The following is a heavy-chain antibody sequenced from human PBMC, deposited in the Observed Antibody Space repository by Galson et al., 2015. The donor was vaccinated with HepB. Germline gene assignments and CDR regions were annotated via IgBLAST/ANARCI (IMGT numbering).Heavy chain of an antibody. Sequence: SLRLSCAASGFTFSNYWMSWVRQAPGKGLEWVANINQYGSDIFYVDSVKGRFTISRDNAKKLMSLQMNSLRVEDTAVYYCARGGGYSSDRSFDYWGQGTLVTVSS. D-gene: IGHD5-18*01. CDR1: GFTFSNYW. CDR3: ARGGGYSSDRSFDY. CDR2: INQYGSDI. V-gene: IGHV3-7*03. J-gene: IGHJ4*02.